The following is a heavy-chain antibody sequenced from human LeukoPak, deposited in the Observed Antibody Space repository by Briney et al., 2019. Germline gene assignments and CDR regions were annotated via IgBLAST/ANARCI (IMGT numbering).Heavy chain of an antibody. CDR3: AKNLLVTGND. CDR2: ISGSGGST. CDR1: GFTFSTYV. J-gene: IGHJ4*02. D-gene: IGHD4-11*01. V-gene: IGHV3-23*01. Sequence: GGSLRLSCAASGFTFSTYVMNWVRQAPGKGLEWVSDISGSGGSTDYADSVKGRFTISRDNSKNTLYLQMNSLRAEDTAVYYCAKNLLVTGNDWGQGILVTVSS.